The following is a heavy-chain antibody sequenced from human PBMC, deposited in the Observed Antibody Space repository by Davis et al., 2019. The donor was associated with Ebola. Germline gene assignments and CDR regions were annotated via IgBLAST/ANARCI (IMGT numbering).Heavy chain of an antibody. Sequence: PGGSLRLSCAASGFTFSGHWMHWVRQAPGKGLEWVSAISGSGGSTYYADSVKGRFTISRDNSKNTLYLQMNSLRAEDTAVYYCAKSAAPFDYWGQGTLVTVSS. CDR2: ISGSGGST. D-gene: IGHD6-25*01. CDR1: GFTFSGHW. J-gene: IGHJ4*02. CDR3: AKSAAPFDY. V-gene: IGHV3-23*01.